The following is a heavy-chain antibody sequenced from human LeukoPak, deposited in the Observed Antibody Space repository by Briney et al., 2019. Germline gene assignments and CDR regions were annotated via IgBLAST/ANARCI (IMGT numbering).Heavy chain of an antibody. CDR1: GFTFSAYS. CDR3: ARDQPSVGWGFDS. CDR2: INGRGITI. J-gene: IGHJ4*02. Sequence: PGGSLRLSCAASGFTFSAYSMNWVRHTPGRGLEGVANINGRGITIHYADSFRGRFTISRDNTKNSLNLQMNNLRAEDTGLYYCARDQPSVGWGFDSWGRGTLVIVSS. V-gene: IGHV3-48*04. D-gene: IGHD2-15*01.